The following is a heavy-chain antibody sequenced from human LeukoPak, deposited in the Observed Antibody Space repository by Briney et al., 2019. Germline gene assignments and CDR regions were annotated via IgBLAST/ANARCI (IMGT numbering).Heavy chain of an antibody. V-gene: IGHV3-74*01. CDR2: LHSDGTST. J-gene: IGHJ4*02. CDR3: ARSGWPYYFDY. CDR1: IFTLSNYW. Sequence: GGSLRLSCAASIFTLSNYWMHWVRQAPGKGLVWVSRLHSDGTSTSYADSVRGRFTISRDNARNTVYLQMNTLRAEDTAVYYCARSGWPYYFDYWGQGTLVTVSS. D-gene: IGHD6-25*01.